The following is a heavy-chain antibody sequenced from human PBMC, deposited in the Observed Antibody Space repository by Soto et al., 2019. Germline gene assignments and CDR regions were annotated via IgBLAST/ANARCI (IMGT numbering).Heavy chain of an antibody. Sequence: PSETLSLTCTVSGGSISSYYWSWILQPPGKGLEWIGYIYYSGSTNYNPSLKSRVTISVDTSKNQFSLKLSSVTAADTAVYYCARFSARGFINYYYGMDVWGQGTTVTVSS. CDR2: IYYSGST. D-gene: IGHD3-10*01. CDR3: ARFSARGFINYYYGMDV. J-gene: IGHJ6*02. V-gene: IGHV4-59*08. CDR1: GGSISSYY.